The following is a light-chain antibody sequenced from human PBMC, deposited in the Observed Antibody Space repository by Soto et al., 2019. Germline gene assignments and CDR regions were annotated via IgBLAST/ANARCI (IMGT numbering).Light chain of an antibody. Sequence: DIQMTQSPSSLSASVRDRVTITCRASQSISSYLNWYQQKPGKAPKLLIYAASSLQSGVPSRFSGSGSGTDFTLTISSLQPEDFATYYCQQSYSTPPTFGQRTRLEI. CDR2: AAS. CDR3: QQSYSTPPT. CDR1: QSISSY. V-gene: IGKV1-39*01. J-gene: IGKJ5*01.